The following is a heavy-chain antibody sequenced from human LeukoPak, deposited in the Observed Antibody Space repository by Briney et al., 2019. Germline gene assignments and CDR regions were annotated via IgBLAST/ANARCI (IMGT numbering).Heavy chain of an antibody. Sequence: GGSLRLSCAASGFTFSSYWMSWVRQAPGKGLEWVANIKQDGSEKYYVDSVKGRFTISRDNAKNSLYLQMNSLRAEDTAVYYCARLAEAYYDFWSGYSYYFDYWGQGTLVTVSS. D-gene: IGHD3-3*01. V-gene: IGHV3-7*01. J-gene: IGHJ4*02. CDR3: ARLAEAYYDFWSGYSYYFDY. CDR2: IKQDGSEK. CDR1: GFTFSSYW.